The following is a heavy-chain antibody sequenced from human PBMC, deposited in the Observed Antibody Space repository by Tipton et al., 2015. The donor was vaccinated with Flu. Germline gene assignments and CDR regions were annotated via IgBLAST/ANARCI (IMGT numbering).Heavy chain of an antibody. Sequence: LRLSCAVSGDSISSDYYWGWIRQFPGKGLEWIGTVSRTGSTIYNPSLKSRVTISVDKSKNQFSLQLTSVTAADTAVYYCARSYYGSGIYYADYWGQGTLVTVSS. D-gene: IGHD3-10*01. CDR1: GDSISSDYY. J-gene: IGHJ4*02. V-gene: IGHV4-38-2*01. CDR2: VSRTGST. CDR3: ARSYYGSGIYYADY.